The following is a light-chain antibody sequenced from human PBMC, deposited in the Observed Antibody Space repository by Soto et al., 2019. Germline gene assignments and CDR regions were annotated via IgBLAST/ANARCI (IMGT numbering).Light chain of an antibody. V-gene: IGKV1-9*01. CDR1: QGISSS. CDR3: QQINSFPLT. Sequence: DIQLTQSPSFLSASVGDRVTISCRASQGISSSLAWYQQKPGRAPELLIYAASTLQSGVPSRFSGSGSGTEFTLTISSQQPEDFATYCCQQINSFPLTFGGGTKVEIK. J-gene: IGKJ4*01. CDR2: AAS.